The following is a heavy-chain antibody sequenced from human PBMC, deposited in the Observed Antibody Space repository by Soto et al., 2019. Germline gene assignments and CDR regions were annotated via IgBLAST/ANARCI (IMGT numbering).Heavy chain of an antibody. V-gene: IGHV1-18*01. Sequence: ASVKVSCKSSGYPFTRYVISWVRQAPGQGLEWMGWISGYNGDTNYAREFQGRVSMTIDTSTTTAYMELRSLTSDDTAVYYCAKNGQPPYYYYGRDVWGQGTKVTVSS. CDR1: GYPFTRYV. J-gene: IGHJ6*02. CDR3: AKNGQPPYYYYGRDV. D-gene: IGHD2-8*01. CDR2: ISGYNGDT.